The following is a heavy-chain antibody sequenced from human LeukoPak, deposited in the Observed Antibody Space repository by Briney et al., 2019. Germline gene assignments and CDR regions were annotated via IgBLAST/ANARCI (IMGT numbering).Heavy chain of an antibody. CDR1: GFSFSAYW. Sequence: GGSLRLSCAASGFSFSAYWMTWVRQAPGTGLEWVANINPAGSETYYVDPVKGRFSISRDNAKNLVYLQMNSLRAEDTAVYYCAKDSSSSWYPLDYWGQGTLVTVSS. V-gene: IGHV3-7*03. J-gene: IGHJ4*02. CDR2: INPAGSET. D-gene: IGHD6-13*01. CDR3: AKDSSSSWYPLDY.